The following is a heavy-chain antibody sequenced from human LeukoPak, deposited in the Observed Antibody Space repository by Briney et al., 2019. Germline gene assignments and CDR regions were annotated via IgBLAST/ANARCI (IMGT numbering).Heavy chain of an antibody. CDR1: GGSFSGYY. Sequence: SETLSLTCAVYGGSFSGYYWSWIRQPPGKGLEWIGEINHSGSTNYNPSLKSRVTISVDTSKNQFSLRLSSVTAADTAVYYCARDMIVVVIDAFDIWGQGTMVTVSS. V-gene: IGHV4-34*01. D-gene: IGHD3-22*01. CDR3: ARDMIVVVIDAFDI. CDR2: INHSGST. J-gene: IGHJ3*02.